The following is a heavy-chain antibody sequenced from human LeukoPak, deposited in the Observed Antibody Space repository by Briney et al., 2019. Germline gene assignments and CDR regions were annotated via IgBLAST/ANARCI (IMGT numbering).Heavy chain of an antibody. J-gene: IGHJ5*02. V-gene: IGHV3-33*01. CDR2: IWYDGSNE. CDR1: GFTFSNYG. D-gene: IGHD1-1*01. Sequence: GGSLRLSCGASGFTFSNYGMHWARQAPGKGLEWVAVIWYDGSNENYADSVKGRFTISRDNSKNTLYLQMNSLRAEDTAVYYCAREGSWGTSLAQNWFDPWGQGTLVIVSS. CDR3: AREGSWGTSLAQNWFDP.